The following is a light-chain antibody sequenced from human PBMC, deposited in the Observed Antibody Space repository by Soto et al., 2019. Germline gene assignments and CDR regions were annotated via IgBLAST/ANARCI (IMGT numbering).Light chain of an antibody. CDR3: AAWDDSLRGV. CDR2: SNS. Sequence: QLVLTQPPSASGTPGQRVTISCSGSSSNIGSNYVYWYQQVPGTAPKLLIYSNSQRPSGVPDRFSGSKSGTSASLAISGLRSEDEADYYCAAWDDSLRGVFGGGTKVTVL. CDR1: SSNIGSNY. J-gene: IGLJ2*01. V-gene: IGLV1-47*02.